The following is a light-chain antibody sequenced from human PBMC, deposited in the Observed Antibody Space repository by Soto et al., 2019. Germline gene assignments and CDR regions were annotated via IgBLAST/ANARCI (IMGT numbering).Light chain of an antibody. CDR1: QSLAYSDGNTY. V-gene: IGKV2-30*01. Sequence: DVVMTQSPLSLPVTLGQPASISCRSSQSLAYSDGNTYLNWFQQRPGQSPRRLIYKVSNRDSGVPDRFSRSRSGADFTLNISSLETEYVFLYYYMQRTHSPPYTFAQAPKLHIK. J-gene: IGKJ2*01. CDR3: MQRTHSPPYT. CDR2: KVS.